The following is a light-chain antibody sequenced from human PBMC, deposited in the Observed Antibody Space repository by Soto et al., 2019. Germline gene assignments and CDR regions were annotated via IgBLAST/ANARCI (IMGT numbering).Light chain of an antibody. CDR2: DVN. Sequence: QSVLTQPASVSGSPGQSITISCTGTNSDIGAYNYVSWYQQRPDKAPKLIIYDVNNRPSGVSNRFSGSKSGNTASLTISGLQADDEADYYCTSHTIGSTEAFGGGTKLTVL. V-gene: IGLV2-14*01. CDR3: TSHTIGSTEA. CDR1: NSDIGAYNY. J-gene: IGLJ2*01.